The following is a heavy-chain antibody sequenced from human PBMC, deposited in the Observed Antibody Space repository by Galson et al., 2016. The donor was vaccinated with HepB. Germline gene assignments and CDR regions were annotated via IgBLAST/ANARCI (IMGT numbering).Heavy chain of an antibody. CDR2: ITSRSSHI. Sequence: SLRLSCAASGFTLSSSSMNWVRQAPGKGLEWVSSITSRSSHIFYADSVKGRFTVSRDNVKNSLSLQMNSMRAEDTAVDFCAVNPTVTGSGSNRYHSCYGMDVWGQGGPGHRL. J-gene: IGHJ6*02. D-gene: IGHD3-10*01. CDR3: AVNPTVTGSGSNRYHSCYGMDV. V-gene: IGHV3-21*01. CDR1: GFTLSSSS.